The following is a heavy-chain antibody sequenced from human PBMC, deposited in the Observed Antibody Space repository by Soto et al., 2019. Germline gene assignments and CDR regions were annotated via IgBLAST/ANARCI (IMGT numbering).Heavy chain of an antibody. Sequence: SETLSLTCTVSGGSISSGDYYWSWIRQPPGKGLEWLGYILYRGTTYYNPSLKSRLSISLDTSKNQFSLKLNSVTAADTAVYYCASELGTSWFDPWGQGTLVTVSS. J-gene: IGHJ5*02. CDR1: GGSISSGDYY. CDR2: ILYRGTT. V-gene: IGHV4-30-4*01. CDR3: ASELGTSWFDP. D-gene: IGHD1-1*01.